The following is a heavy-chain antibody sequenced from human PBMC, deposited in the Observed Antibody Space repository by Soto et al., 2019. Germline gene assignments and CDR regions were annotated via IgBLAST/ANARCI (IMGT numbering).Heavy chain of an antibody. CDR3: ARDIFDFWSGYWSVADY. J-gene: IGHJ4*02. D-gene: IGHD3-3*01. Sequence: QVQLVQSGAEVKKAGASVKVSCNASGYTFNSYGISWVRQAPGQGLEWMGWISAYNGNTHYSQKVQGRVSMTTDTSTNTAYTELRSLRSDDTSVYYCARDIFDFWSGYWSVADYWGQGTLVTVSS. CDR1: GYTFNSYG. V-gene: IGHV1-18*01. CDR2: ISAYNGNT.